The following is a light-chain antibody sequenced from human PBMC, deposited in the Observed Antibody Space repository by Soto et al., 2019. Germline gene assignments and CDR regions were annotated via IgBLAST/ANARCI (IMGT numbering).Light chain of an antibody. CDR3: QQFSSSPPGVT. Sequence: EIVLTQSPDTLSLSPGESATLSCRASRSVSSNYLAWYQQKPGQAPRLLGAGTSSRATGIPDRFSGSGSGTDFTLTISGLDPEDFAVYYCQQFSSSPPGVTFGGGT. V-gene: IGKV3-20*01. CDR2: GTS. CDR1: RSVSSNY. J-gene: IGKJ4*01.